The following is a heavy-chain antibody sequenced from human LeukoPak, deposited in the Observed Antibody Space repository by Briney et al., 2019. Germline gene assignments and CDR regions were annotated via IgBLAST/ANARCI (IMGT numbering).Heavy chain of an antibody. J-gene: IGHJ4*02. CDR3: ARVGVVFDY. CDR1: GDSISSKSYY. V-gene: IGHV4-39*01. Sequence: SETLSLTCTVSGDSISSKSYYWGWIRQPPGKGLEWIGSIYYSGITYYNPSLKSRVTISVDTSKNQFSLKLSSVTAADTAVYYCARVGVVFDYWGQGTLVTVSS. CDR2: IYYSGIT. D-gene: IGHD3-16*01.